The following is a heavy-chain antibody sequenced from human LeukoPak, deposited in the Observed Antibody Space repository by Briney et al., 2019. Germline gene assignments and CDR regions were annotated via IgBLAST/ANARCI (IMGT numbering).Heavy chain of an antibody. CDR1: DGSISSYY. Sequence: SETLSLTCTVSDGSISSYYWSWIRQPAGKGLEWIGRIYSSGSTNYNPSLKSRVTMSVDTSMNQFSLKLSSVTAADTAVYYCARDRYDSVYNWFDPWGQGTLVTVSS. J-gene: IGHJ5*02. CDR3: ARDRYDSVYNWFDP. CDR2: IYSSGST. V-gene: IGHV4-4*07. D-gene: IGHD3-22*01.